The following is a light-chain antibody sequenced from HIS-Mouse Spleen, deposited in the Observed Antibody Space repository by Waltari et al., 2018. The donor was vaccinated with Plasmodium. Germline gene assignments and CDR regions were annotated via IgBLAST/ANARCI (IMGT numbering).Light chain of an antibody. CDR2: EGS. J-gene: IGLJ2*01. CDR3: CSYAGSSTFVV. V-gene: IGLV2-23*03. Sequence: QSALTQPASVSGSPGQSITISCTGTSRDVGSYTLFSWYQQHPGNSPKLMIYEGSKRPSGVSNRFSGSKSGNTASLTISGLQAEDEADYYCCSYAGSSTFVVFGGGTKLTVL. CDR1: SRDVGSYTL.